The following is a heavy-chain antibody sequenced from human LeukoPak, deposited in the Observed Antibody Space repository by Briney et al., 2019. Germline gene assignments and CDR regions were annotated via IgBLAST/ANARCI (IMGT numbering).Heavy chain of an antibody. CDR2: IYYSGST. Sequence: PSQTLSLTCTVSGGSISSGGYYWSWIRQHPGKGLEWIGYIYYSGSTYYNPSLKSRVTISVDTSKNQFSLKLSSVTAADTAVYYCARTWVHKYYYYYGMDVWGQGTTVTVSS. D-gene: IGHD1-1*01. CDR1: GGSISSGGYY. J-gene: IGHJ6*02. V-gene: IGHV4-31*03. CDR3: ARTWVHKYYYYYGMDV.